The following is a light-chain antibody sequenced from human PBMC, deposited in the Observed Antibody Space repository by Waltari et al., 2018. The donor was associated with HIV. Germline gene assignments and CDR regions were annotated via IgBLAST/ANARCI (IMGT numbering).Light chain of an antibody. CDR2: SNN. CDR1: KSNIGAGYE. J-gene: IGLJ2*01. CDR3: QSYDSSLTTTV. Sequence: QSVLTQPPSVSGDPGQRVTISCTGSKSNIGAGYEVHWYQQVPGTAPKRLIYSNNHQASGVPDRWSGSMSGTSASLAISELQAGDGAEYHCQSYDSSLTTTVFCGGTKLTVL. V-gene: IGLV1-40*01.